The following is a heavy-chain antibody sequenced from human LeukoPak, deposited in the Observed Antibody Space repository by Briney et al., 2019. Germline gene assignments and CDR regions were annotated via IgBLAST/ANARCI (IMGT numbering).Heavy chain of an antibody. D-gene: IGHD6-6*01. J-gene: IGHJ5*02. CDR2: IYYSGST. Sequence: SETLSLXCTVSGVSTSSYYWSWIRQPPGKGLEWIGYIYYSGSTNYNPSLKSRVTISVDTSENQFSLKLSSVTAADTAVYYCARYSVAAYNWFDPWGQGTLVTVSS. CDR3: ARYSVAAYNWFDP. CDR1: GVSTSSYY. V-gene: IGHV4-59*01.